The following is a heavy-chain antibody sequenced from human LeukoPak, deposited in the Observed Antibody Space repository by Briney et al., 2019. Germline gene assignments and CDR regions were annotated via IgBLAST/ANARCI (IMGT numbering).Heavy chain of an antibody. J-gene: IGHJ4*02. CDR1: GFTFSSYG. D-gene: IGHD3-22*01. CDR2: ISYDGSNK. V-gene: IGHV3-30*18. Sequence: GGPLRLSCAASGFTFSSYGMHWVRQAPGKGLEWVAVISYDGSNKYYADSVKGRFTISRDNSKNTLYLQMNSLRAEDTAVYYCAKDSPYYYDSSGYPFFDYWGQGTLVTVSS. CDR3: AKDSPYYYDSSGYPFFDY.